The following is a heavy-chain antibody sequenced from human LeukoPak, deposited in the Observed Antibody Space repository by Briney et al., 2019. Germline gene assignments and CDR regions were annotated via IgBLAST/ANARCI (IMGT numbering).Heavy chain of an antibody. J-gene: IGHJ5*02. CDR2: ISAYNGNT. D-gene: IGHD2-2*01. CDR3: ASGGYCGGTSCYPNWFDP. CDR1: GYTFTSYG. Sequence: ASVKVSCKASGYTFTSYGISWVRQAPGQGLEWMGWISAYNGNTNYAQKLQGRVTMTTDTSTSTAYMELRSLRSDDTAVYYCASGGYCGGTSCYPNWFDPWGQGTLVTVSS. V-gene: IGHV1-18*01.